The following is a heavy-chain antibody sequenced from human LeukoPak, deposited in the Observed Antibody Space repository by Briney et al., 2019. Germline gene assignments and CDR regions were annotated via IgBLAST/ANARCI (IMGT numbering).Heavy chain of an antibody. CDR2: IGTAGDT. Sequence: PGGSLGLSCAASGFTFSSYDMHWVRQATGKGLEWVSAIGTAGDTYYPGSVKGRFTISRENAKNSLYLQMNSLRAGDTAVYYCARGQLLGYAFDIWGQGTMVTVSS. V-gene: IGHV3-13*01. J-gene: IGHJ3*02. D-gene: IGHD2-2*01. CDR1: GFTFSSYD. CDR3: ARGQLLGYAFDI.